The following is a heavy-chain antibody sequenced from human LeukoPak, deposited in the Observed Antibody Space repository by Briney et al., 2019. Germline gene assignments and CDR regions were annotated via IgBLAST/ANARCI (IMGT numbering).Heavy chain of an antibody. CDR3: ARDGRYFDWLPPFDY. CDR2: ISSSSSYI. CDR1: VYTFSSYS. Sequence: GGSLRLSCAASVYTFSSYSMNWVRRAPGKGLEWVSSISSSSSYIYYEDSVKGRFTISRDNAKNSLYLQMNSPRAEDTAVYYCARDGRYFDWLPPFDYWGQGTLVTVSS. V-gene: IGHV3-21*01. J-gene: IGHJ4*02. D-gene: IGHD3-9*01.